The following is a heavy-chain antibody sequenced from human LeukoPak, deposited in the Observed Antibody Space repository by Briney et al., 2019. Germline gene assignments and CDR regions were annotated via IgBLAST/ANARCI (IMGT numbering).Heavy chain of an antibody. J-gene: IGHJ5*02. V-gene: IGHV4-59*08. CDR2: IYYSGST. CDR3: ARHQDRGSHNWFDP. CDR1: GGSISSYY. Sequence: SETLSLTCTVSGGSISSYYWSWIRQPPGKGLEWIGYIYYSGSTNYNPSLKSRVTISVDTSKNQFSLTLSSVTAADTAVYYYARHQDRGSHNWFDPWGQGTLVTVSS. D-gene: IGHD3-16*01.